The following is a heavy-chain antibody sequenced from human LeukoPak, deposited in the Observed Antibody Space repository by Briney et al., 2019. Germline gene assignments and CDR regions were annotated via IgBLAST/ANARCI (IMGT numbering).Heavy chain of an antibody. J-gene: IGHJ4*02. D-gene: IGHD5-18*01. CDR1: GFTFSSYW. CDR2: ISGGGSMI. CDR3: ARHGIQLFYYRR. Sequence: GGSLRLSCAASGFTFSSYWMSWVRQAPGKGLEWISDISGGGSMIHYADSVKGRFTISRDNANNSVYLQMHSLRAEDTAVYYCARHGIQLFYYRRWGQGTLVTVSS. V-gene: IGHV3-48*03.